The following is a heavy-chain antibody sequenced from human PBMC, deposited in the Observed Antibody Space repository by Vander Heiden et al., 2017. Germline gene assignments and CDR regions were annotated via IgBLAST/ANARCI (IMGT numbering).Heavy chain of an antibody. Sequence: QITLKESGPTLVKPTQTLTLTCPFSGFSLSTSGVGVGWIRQPPGTALEWLAVIYWDDDKRYSPSLRNRLSITKDTSKDQVILTMTNMDPVDTGTYYCAHRNTLNSWNYLSFDYWGQGTLGTVSS. V-gene: IGHV2-5*02. J-gene: IGHJ4*02. CDR3: AHRNTLNSWNYLSFDY. CDR2: IYWDDDK. CDR1: GFSLSTSGVG. D-gene: IGHD1-7*01.